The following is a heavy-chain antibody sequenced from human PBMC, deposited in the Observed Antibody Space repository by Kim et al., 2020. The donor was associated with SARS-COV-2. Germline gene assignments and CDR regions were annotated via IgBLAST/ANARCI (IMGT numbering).Heavy chain of an antibody. D-gene: IGHD6-13*01. J-gene: IGHJ4*01. CDR2: ISFDGRNK. V-gene: IGHV3-30*04. CDR3: ARPGDSSSWFWYFDF. CDR1: GFTLGSYT. Sequence: GGSLRLSCAASGFTLGSYTMHWVRQTPGKGLEWLALISFDGRNKYYADSVKGRFTISRDDSRSTMYLQLNSLRSEDTALYYCARPGDSSSWFWYFDFWG.